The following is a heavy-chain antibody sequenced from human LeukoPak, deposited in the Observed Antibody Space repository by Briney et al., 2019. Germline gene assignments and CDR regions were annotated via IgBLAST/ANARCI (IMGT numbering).Heavy chain of an antibody. CDR3: ARATYSGYDYENRLGE. Sequence: ASVKVSCKASEGTFSSYAISWVRQAPGQGLGWMGIINPSGGSTSYAQKFQGGVTMTRDTSTSTVYMELSSLRSEDTAVYYCARATYSGYDYENRLGEWGQGTLGTVSS. V-gene: IGHV1-46*01. J-gene: IGHJ4*02. CDR2: INPSGGST. D-gene: IGHD5-12*01. CDR1: EGTFSSYA.